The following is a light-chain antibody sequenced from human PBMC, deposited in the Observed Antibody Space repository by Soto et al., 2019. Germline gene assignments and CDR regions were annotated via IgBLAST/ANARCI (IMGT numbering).Light chain of an antibody. CDR3: QQYGSSPLHT. V-gene: IGKV3-20*01. CDR1: QSVSSSY. CDR2: GAS. Sequence: EIVLTQSPGTLYLSPGERATLSCRASQSVSSSYLAWYQQKPGQAPRLLIYGASSRATGIPDRFSGSGSGTDFPLNISRLEPEDFAVYYCQQYGSSPLHTFGQGTQLEIK. J-gene: IGKJ2*01.